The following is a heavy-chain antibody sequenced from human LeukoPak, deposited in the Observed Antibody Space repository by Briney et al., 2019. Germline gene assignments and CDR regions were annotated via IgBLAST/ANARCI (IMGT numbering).Heavy chain of an antibody. CDR1: GFTFSSYG. Sequence: GRSLRLSCAASGFTFSSYGMHWVRQAPGKGLEWVAVIWYDGSNKYYADSVKGRFTISRDNSKNTLYLQMNSLRAEDTAVYYCARGIYGGNSDFDYWGQGTLVTASS. D-gene: IGHD4-23*01. V-gene: IGHV3-33*01. J-gene: IGHJ4*02. CDR3: ARGIYGGNSDFDY. CDR2: IWYDGSNK.